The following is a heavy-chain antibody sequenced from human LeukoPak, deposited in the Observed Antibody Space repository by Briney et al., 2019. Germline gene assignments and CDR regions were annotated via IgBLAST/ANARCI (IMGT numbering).Heavy chain of an antibody. CDR3: ARDSPVTAGPFDP. J-gene: IGHJ5*02. Sequence: GGSLRLSCAASGIAFSSFGMHWVRQAPGKGLEWVAFIWYDGSHEYYAFSVKGRFTISRDNSKNTLYLQMNSLRAEDTAVYYCARDSPVTAGPFDPWGQGTLATVSS. V-gene: IGHV3-33*01. CDR2: IWYDGSHE. CDR1: GIAFSSFG. D-gene: IGHD4-11*01.